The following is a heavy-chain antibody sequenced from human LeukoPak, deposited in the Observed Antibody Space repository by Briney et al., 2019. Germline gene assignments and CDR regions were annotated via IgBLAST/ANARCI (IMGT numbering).Heavy chain of an antibody. D-gene: IGHD3-9*01. V-gene: IGHV3-23*01. Sequence: PGRSLRLSCAASGFTFSSYAMSWVRRAPGKGLEWVSAISGSGGSTYYADSVKGRFTISRDNSKNTLYLQMNSLRAEDTAVYYCAKVLLRYFDWLLLGPLDYWGQGTLVTVSS. J-gene: IGHJ4*02. CDR3: AKVLLRYFDWLLLGPLDY. CDR2: ISGSGGST. CDR1: GFTFSSYA.